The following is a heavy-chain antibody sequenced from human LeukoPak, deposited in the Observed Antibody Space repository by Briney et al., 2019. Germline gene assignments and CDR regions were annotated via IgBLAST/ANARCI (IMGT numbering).Heavy chain of an antibody. J-gene: IGHJ3*02. V-gene: IGHV3-53*01. Sequence: GGSLRLSCAASGFTFNNYGMHWVRQAPGKVLEWDSVIYSGGSTDYADSVKGRFTISRDNSKNTLYLQMNSLRAEDTAVYYCARDHYYDSSGYSPGDAFDIWGQGTMVTVSS. CDR3: ARDHYYDSSGYSPGDAFDI. CDR1: GFTFNNYG. D-gene: IGHD3-22*01. CDR2: IYSGGST.